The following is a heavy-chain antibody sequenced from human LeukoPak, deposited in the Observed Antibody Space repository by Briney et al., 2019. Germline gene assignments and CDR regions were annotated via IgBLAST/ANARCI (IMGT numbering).Heavy chain of an antibody. CDR3: AKDITMVRGVISH. J-gene: IGHJ4*02. Sequence: GRSLRLSCAASGFTFSSYGMHWVRQAPGKGLEWVAVISYDGSNKYYADSVKGRFTISRDNAKNSLSLQMNSLRAEDTALYYCAKDITMVRGVISHWGQGTLVTVSS. V-gene: IGHV3-30*18. D-gene: IGHD3-10*01. CDR2: ISYDGSNK. CDR1: GFTFSSYG.